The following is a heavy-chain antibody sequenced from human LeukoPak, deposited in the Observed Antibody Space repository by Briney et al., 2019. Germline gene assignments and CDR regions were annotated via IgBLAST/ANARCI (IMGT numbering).Heavy chain of an antibody. CDR1: GGSISSYY. V-gene: IGHV4-39*01. CDR3: ARHENGDNYFDN. J-gene: IGHJ4*02. Sequence: PSETLSLTCTVSGGSISSYYWGWIRQPPGRGLEWIGNIYYSENPYYNPSLKSRVTISVDTSKNQFSLKLSSVTAADTAVYYCARHENGDNYFDNWGQGTLVSVSA. CDR2: IYYSENP. D-gene: IGHD3-10*01.